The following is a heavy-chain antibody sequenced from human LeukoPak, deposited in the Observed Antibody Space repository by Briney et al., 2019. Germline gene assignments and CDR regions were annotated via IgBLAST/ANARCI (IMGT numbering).Heavy chain of an antibody. Sequence: GASVKVSCKASGYTFTGYCMHWVRQAPGQGLEWMGWINPNSGGTNYAQKFQGRVTMTRDTSISTAYMELSRLRSDDTAVYYCARDLGAVGYYAQHPSDYWGQGTLVTVSS. D-gene: IGHD3-10*01. V-gene: IGHV1-2*02. CDR2: INPNSGGT. CDR3: ARDLGAVGYYAQHPSDY. J-gene: IGHJ4*02. CDR1: GYTFTGYC.